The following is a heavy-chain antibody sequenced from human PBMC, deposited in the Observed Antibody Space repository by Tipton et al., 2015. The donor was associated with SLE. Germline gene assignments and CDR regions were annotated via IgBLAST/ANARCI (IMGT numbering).Heavy chain of an antibody. CDR1: DGSLSNYW. V-gene: IGHV4-4*02. CDR2: IHHRGST. J-gene: IGHJ6*02. D-gene: IGHD5-18*01. Sequence: SLRLSCAVHDGSLSNYWWSWVRQPPGKGLEYIGEIHHRGSTNYKSSLRGRVTISVDKSKNQFSLKLTSVTAADTAVYYCARWIPLTGINVWGQGATVTVSS. CDR3: ARWIPLTGINV.